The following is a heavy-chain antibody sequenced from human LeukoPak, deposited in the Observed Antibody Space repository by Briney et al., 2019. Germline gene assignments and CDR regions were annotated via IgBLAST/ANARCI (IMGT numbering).Heavy chain of an antibody. CDR1: GFTFSSYR. CDR3: ARADNGDYFDY. D-gene: IGHD4-17*01. Sequence: PGGSLRLSCAASGFTFSSYRMHWVRQTPGEGLVWVSRINRDGSTTNYADSVKGRFTISRDNSKNTLYVQMNSLRDDDTAVYYCARADNGDYFDYWGQGTLVTVSS. J-gene: IGHJ4*02. CDR2: INRDGSTT. V-gene: IGHV3-74*01.